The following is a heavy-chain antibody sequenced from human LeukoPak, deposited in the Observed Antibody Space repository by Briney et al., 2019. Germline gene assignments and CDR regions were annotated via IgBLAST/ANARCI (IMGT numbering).Heavy chain of an antibody. CDR1: GGSISSYY. CDR2: IYTSGST. CDR3: ASLTNTTGYIPWYFDL. Sequence: KPSETLSLTCTVSGGSISSYYWSWIRQPAGKGLEWIGRIYTSGSTNYNPSLKSRVTISVDTSKNQFSLKLSSVTAADTAVYYCASLTNTTGYIPWYFDLWGRGTLVTVSS. D-gene: IGHD3-9*01. V-gene: IGHV4-4*07. J-gene: IGHJ2*01.